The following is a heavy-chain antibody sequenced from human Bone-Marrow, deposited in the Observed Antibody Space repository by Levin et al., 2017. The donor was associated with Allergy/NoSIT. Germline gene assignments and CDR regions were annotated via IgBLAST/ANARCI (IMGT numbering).Heavy chain of an antibody. D-gene: IGHD1/OR15-1a*01. CDR1: GFLFDTSA. CDR2: ISWNSGKT. V-gene: IGHV3-9*01. Sequence: GGSLRLSCRASGFLFDTSAMTWVRQAPGKGLEWVSGISWNSGKTHYADSVKGRFVISRDNAKNSLYLQMNSLRTEDTALYYCVKSLNTMTIHDGFDFWGQGTMVTVSA. CDR3: VKSLNTMTIHDGFDF. J-gene: IGHJ3*01.